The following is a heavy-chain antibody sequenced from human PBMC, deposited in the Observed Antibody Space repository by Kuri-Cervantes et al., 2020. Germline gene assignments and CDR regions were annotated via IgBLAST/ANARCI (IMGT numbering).Heavy chain of an antibody. J-gene: IGHJ4*02. Sequence: GGSLRLSCAASGFTVSSNYMSWVRQAPGKGLEWVANIKQDGSEKYYVDSVKGRFTISRDNAKNSLYLQMNSLRAEDTAVYYCARRPGSRSIAAAGTYYFDYWGQGTLVTVSS. CDR1: GFTVSSNY. CDR2: IKQDGSEK. D-gene: IGHD6-13*01. V-gene: IGHV3-7*01. CDR3: ARRPGSRSIAAAGTYYFDY.